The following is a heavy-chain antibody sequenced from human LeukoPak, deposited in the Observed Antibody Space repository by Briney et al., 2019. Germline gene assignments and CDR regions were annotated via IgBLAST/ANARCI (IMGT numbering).Heavy chain of an antibody. CDR1: GFISSDYY. Sequence: AGGSLRLSCAASGFISSDYYMSWIRQAPGKGLEWVSYISSSGSTMYYTDSVKGRFTISRDNAKDSLYLQMNSLRAEDTAVYYCARDPGSGYEEHFDYWGQGTLVTVSS. D-gene: IGHD5-12*01. V-gene: IGHV3-11*01. CDR2: ISSSGSTM. J-gene: IGHJ4*02. CDR3: ARDPGSGYEEHFDY.